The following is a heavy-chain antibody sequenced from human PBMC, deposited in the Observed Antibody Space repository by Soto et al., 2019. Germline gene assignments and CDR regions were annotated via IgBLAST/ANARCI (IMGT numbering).Heavy chain of an antibody. CDR2: ISYDGSNK. D-gene: IGHD6-25*01. J-gene: IGHJ6*02. CDR3: ARDSTGSVKELGYCYYHYCRDC. Sequence: GGSLRLSCAASGFTFSSCAMHWVRQAPDRXMEWVAVISYDGSNKYYADSVKGRFTISRDNSKNTLYLQMNSLRAEDTAVYYCARDSTGSVKELGYCYYHYCRDCSYPGPTGTVAS. V-gene: IGHV3-30-3*01. CDR1: GFTFSSCA.